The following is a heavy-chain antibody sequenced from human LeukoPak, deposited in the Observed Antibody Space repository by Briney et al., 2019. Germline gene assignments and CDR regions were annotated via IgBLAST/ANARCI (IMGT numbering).Heavy chain of an antibody. V-gene: IGHV3-15*01. CDR3: TTKYSSSWLYYFDY. CDR2: IKSKTGVGTT. D-gene: IGHD6-13*01. Sequence: PGGSLRLSCAASGFTFSNAWMSWVRHAPGKGLEWVCRIKSKTGVGTTDYAAPVKGRFTISRDDSKNMLYLQMNSLKTEDTAVYYCTTKYSSSWLYYFDYWGQGTLVTVSS. CDR1: GFTFSNAW. J-gene: IGHJ4*02.